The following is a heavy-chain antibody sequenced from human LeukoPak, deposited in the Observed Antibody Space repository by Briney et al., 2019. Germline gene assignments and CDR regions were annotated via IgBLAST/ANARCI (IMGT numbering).Heavy chain of an antibody. CDR2: INHSGST. CDR1: GGSSSGYY. V-gene: IGHV4-34*01. CDR3: ARGLYVVVVVAARDDAFDI. Sequence: SETLSLTCAVYGGSSSGYYWSWIRQPPGKGLEWIGEINHSGSTNYNPSLKSRVTISVDTSKNQFSLKLSSVTAADTAVYYCARGLYVVVVVAARDDAFDIWGQGTMVTVSS. J-gene: IGHJ3*02. D-gene: IGHD2-15*01.